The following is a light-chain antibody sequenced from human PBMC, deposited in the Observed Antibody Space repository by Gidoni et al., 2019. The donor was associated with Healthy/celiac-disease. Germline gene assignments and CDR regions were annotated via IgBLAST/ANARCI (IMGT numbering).Light chain of an antibody. Sequence: VLTQSPGTLSLSPGERATLSCRASQSVSSSYLAWYQQTPGQAPRLLIYGASSRATGIPDRFSGSGSGTDFTLTISRLEPEDFAVYYCQQYGSSSWTFGQGTKVEIK. CDR2: GAS. CDR3: QQYGSSSWT. CDR1: QSVSSSY. J-gene: IGKJ1*01. V-gene: IGKV3-20*01.